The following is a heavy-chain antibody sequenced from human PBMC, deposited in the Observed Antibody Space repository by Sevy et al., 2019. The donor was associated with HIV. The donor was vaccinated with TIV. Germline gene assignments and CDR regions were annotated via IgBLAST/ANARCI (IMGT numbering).Heavy chain of an antibody. D-gene: IGHD1-26*01. J-gene: IGHJ4*02. V-gene: IGHV3-33*01. Sequence: GGSLRLSCAASGFTFSSYGMHWVRQAPGKGLEWVAVIWYDGSNKYYADSVKGRFTISRDNSKNTLYLQMNSLRAEETAVYYCARASIVGATPDYWGQGTLVTVSS. CDR2: IWYDGSNK. CDR3: ARASIVGATPDY. CDR1: GFTFSSYG.